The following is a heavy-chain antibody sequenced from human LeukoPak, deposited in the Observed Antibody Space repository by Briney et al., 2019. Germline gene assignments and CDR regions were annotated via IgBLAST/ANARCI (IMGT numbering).Heavy chain of an antibody. J-gene: IGHJ3*02. V-gene: IGHV3-30*02. Sequence: GGSLRLSCAASGFSFSVYGMHWVRQAPGKGLEWVAFIRFDGRNKYYADAVKGRFSISRDNSKNTLILQLNSLRDEDTAMYYCAKGFLVGGPDFIPGAFDIWGQGTMVIVSS. CDR3: AKGFLVGGPDFIPGAFDI. D-gene: IGHD1-26*01. CDR2: IRFDGRNK. CDR1: GFSFSVYG.